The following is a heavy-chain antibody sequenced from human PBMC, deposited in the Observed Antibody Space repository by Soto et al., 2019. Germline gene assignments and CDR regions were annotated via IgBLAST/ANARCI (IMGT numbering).Heavy chain of an antibody. CDR3: ARHLTYCSAGSCYSDFPYYGMDV. Sequence: SETRPFPGTVSGGSISRSSYNWGWIRQPPGKGLEWIGSIFYSGSTYYNPSLKSRVTISVDTSKNQFSLKLSSVTAADTAVYYCARHLTYCSAGSCYSDFPYYGMDVWGQGTTVTV. V-gene: IGHV4-39*01. D-gene: IGHD2-15*01. J-gene: IGHJ6*02. CDR2: IFYSGST. CDR1: GGSISRSSYN.